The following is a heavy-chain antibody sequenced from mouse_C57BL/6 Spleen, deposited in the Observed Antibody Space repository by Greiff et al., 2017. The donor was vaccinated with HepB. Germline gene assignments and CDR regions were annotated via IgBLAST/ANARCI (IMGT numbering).Heavy chain of an antibody. J-gene: IGHJ1*03. CDR1: GYAFSSYW. D-gene: IGHD1-1*01. CDR3: ARLGSSWGYFGG. CDR2: IYPGDGDT. V-gene: IGHV1-80*01. Sequence: VQLQQSGAELVKPGASVKISCKASGYAFSSYWMNWVKQRPGKGLEWIGQIYPGDGDTNYNGKFKGKATLTADKSSSTAYMQLSSLTSEDSAVYFCARLGSSWGYFGGWGTGTTVTVAS.